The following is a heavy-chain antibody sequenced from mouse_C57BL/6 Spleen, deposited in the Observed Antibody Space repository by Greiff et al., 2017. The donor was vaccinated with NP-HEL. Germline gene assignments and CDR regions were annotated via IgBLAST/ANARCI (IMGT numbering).Heavy chain of an antibody. CDR1: GYTFTDYN. V-gene: IGHV1-22*01. J-gene: IGHJ2*01. CDR2: INPNNGGT. D-gene: IGHD1-1*01. Sequence: VQLKESGPELVKPGASVKMSCKASGYTFTDYNMHWVKQSHGKSLEWIGYINPNNGGTSYNQKFKGKATLTVNKSSSTAYMELRSLTSEDSAVYYCARSGGSNIDYWGQGTTLTVSS. CDR3: ARSGGSNIDY.